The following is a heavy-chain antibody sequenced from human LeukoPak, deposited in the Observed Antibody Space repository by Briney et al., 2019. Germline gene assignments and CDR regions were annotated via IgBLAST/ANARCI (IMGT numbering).Heavy chain of an antibody. CDR2: ISGSGGST. Sequence: GGSLRLTCAASGFTFSSYAMSWVRQAPGKGLEWVSAISGSGGSTYYADSVKGRFTISRDNAKNSLYLQMNSLRAEDTAVHYCARDLYYDSSGYGDYWGQGTLVTVSS. CDR3: ARDLYYDSSGYGDY. CDR1: GFTFSSYA. J-gene: IGHJ4*02. D-gene: IGHD3-22*01. V-gene: IGHV3-23*01.